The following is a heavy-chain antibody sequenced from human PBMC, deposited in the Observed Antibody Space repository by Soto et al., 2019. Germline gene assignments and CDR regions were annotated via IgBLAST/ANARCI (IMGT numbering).Heavy chain of an antibody. CDR3: AKSGSGGLYGGFDP. J-gene: IGHJ5*02. CDR2: IYWYDDK. D-gene: IGHD6-19*01. CDR1: GFSLRTSGVG. V-gene: IGHV2-5*01. Sequence: GPTLVNPPQTLTLTCIFSGFSLRTSGVGVGWIRPPPGKALERLGFIYWYDDKRYTPALKSRLTIAKNTSKNHVVLTMTNVDPVDTATYYCAKSGSGGLYGGFDPWGQGTLVTVSS.